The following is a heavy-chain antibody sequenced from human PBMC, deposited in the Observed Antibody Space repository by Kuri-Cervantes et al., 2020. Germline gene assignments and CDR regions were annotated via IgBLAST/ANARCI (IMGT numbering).Heavy chain of an antibody. CDR1: EFTFSSYW. Sequence: ETLSLTCAASEFTFSSYWMNWVRQAPGKGLEWVANIKQDGSEKYYVDSVKGRFTISRDNAKNSLYLQMNSLRAEDTAVYYCARVASGDYGDRYYYYYMDVWGKGTTVTVSS. J-gene: IGHJ6*03. CDR3: ARVASGDYGDRYYYYYMDV. D-gene: IGHD4-17*01. V-gene: IGHV3-7*01. CDR2: IKQDGSEK.